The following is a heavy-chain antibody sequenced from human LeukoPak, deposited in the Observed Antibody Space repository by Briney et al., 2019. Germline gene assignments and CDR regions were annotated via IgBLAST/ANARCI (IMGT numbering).Heavy chain of an antibody. CDR1: GFTFSSYA. CDR2: ISSSSSTI. CDR3: ARVGVVVVPAAIRYYYYYMDV. J-gene: IGHJ6*03. V-gene: IGHV3-48*01. Sequence: GGSLRLSCAASGFTFSSYAMSWVRQAPGKGLEWVSYISSSSSTIYYADSVKGRFTISRDNAKNSLYLQMNSLRAEDTAVYYCARVGVVVVPAAIRYYYYYMDVWGKGTTVTVSS. D-gene: IGHD2-2*01.